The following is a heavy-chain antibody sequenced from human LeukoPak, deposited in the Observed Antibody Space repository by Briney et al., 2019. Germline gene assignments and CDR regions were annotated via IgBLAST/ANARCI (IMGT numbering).Heavy chain of an antibody. V-gene: IGHV4-4*07. CDR2: IYTSGST. D-gene: IGHD2-21*02. Sequence: SETLSLTCTVSGGSISSYYWSWIRQPAGKGLEWIGRIYTSGSTNYNPSLKSRVTMSVDTSKNQFSLKLSSVTAADTAVYYCARGGFAHWVTAVGFEYWGQGTLVTVSS. CDR3: ARGGFAHWVTAVGFEY. CDR1: GGSISSYY. J-gene: IGHJ4*02.